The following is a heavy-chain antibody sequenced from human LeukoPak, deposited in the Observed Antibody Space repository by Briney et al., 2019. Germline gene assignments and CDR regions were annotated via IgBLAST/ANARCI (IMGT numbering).Heavy chain of an antibody. J-gene: IGHJ6*03. CDR2: IRSSGSTI. V-gene: IGHV3-11*04. CDR3: ARKLRGGITLGYYFYIDV. CDR1: GFTFSDYY. Sequence: GGSLRLSCAASGFTFSDYYMSWIRQPPGRGLEWVSYIRSSGSTIYYADSVKGRFTISRDNAKTSLYLQRNSLRAEDTAVYYCARKLRGGITLGYYFYIDVWGKGTTVTVSS. D-gene: IGHD3-10*01.